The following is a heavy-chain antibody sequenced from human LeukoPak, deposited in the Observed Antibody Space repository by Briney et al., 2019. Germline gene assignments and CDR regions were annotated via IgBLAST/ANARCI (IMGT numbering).Heavy chain of an antibody. CDR2: IYHSGSP. V-gene: IGHV4-4*02. Sequence: SETLSLTCAVSGGSISSNNWWGWVRQPPGKGLEWIGEIYHSGSPNYNPSLKSRVTISVDKSKNQFSLKLSSVTAADTAVYYCARGKGGDELDYWGQGTLVTVSS. D-gene: IGHD2-21*02. CDR3: ARGKGGDELDY. CDR1: GGSISSNNW. J-gene: IGHJ4*02.